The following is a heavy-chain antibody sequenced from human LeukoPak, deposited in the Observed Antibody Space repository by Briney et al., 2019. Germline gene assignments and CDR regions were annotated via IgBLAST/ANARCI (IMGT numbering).Heavy chain of an antibody. CDR1: GGSISSSTYY. D-gene: IGHD1-26*01. CDR2: IYYSGTT. CDR3: ATYIVGATKAAFDI. J-gene: IGHJ3*02. Sequence: SETLSLTCTVSGGSISSSTYYWGWIRQPPGKGLEWIGSIYYSGTTYYNPSLKSRVTISVDTSKNQFSLKLTSVTAADTAVYYCATYIVGATKAAFDIWGQGTVVSVSS. V-gene: IGHV4-39*01.